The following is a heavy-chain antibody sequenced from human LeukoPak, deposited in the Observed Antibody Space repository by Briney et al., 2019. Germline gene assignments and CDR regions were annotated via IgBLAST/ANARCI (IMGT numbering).Heavy chain of an antibody. Sequence: PGGSLILSCSAPGFTVINNYMSSVRQTPAKGLERDSAIHSGRSTYNADSVKGQYTICRDKPNNTLYLQMRSLRAEDTAVYYCATDIRPGMPTSGTFDYWGQGTLVTVSS. V-gene: IGHV3-53*01. J-gene: IGHJ4*02. CDR1: GFTVINNY. CDR3: ATDIRPGMPTSGTFDY. CDR2: IHSGRST. D-gene: IGHD1/OR15-1a*01.